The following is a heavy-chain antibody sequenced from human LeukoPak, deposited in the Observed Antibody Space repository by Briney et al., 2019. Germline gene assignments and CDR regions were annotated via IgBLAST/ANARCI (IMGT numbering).Heavy chain of an antibody. CDR3: AGDSSGYPADY. Sequence: GGSLRLSCAASGFTFSSTWMHWVRQVPGKELVWVARIVSDGSSTTYAESVKGRFTISRDNAKKTLYLEMNSLRVEDTAVYYCAGDSSGYPADYWGQGTLVTVSS. D-gene: IGHD3-22*01. J-gene: IGHJ4*02. CDR2: IVSDGSST. CDR1: GFTFSSTW. V-gene: IGHV3-74*03.